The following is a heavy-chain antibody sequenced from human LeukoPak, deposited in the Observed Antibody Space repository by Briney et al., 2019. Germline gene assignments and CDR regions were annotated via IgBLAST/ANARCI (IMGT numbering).Heavy chain of an antibody. J-gene: IGHJ1*01. CDR1: GFTFSSYA. CDR2: ISGSGGST. D-gene: IGHD2-2*02. Sequence: GGSLRLSCAASGFTFSSYAMSWVRQAPGKGLEWVSAISGSGGSTYYADSVKGRFTISRDNYKNTLYLQMNSLRAEDTAVYYCAKRGYCSSTSCYKYFQHWGQGTLVTVSS. V-gene: IGHV3-23*01. CDR3: AKRGYCSSTSCYKYFQH.